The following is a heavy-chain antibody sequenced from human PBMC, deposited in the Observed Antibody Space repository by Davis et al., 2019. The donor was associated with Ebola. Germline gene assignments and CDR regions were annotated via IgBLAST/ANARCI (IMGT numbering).Heavy chain of an antibody. J-gene: IGHJ5*02. CDR2: TYYRSKWYN. CDR3: TRGLSP. Sequence: HSQTLSLTCAISGDSVSMKSAGWNWIRQSPSRGLEWLGRTYYRSKWYNEYAVSVRSRMTIYPDTSKNQFSLQLSSVTPEDTAVYFCTRGLSPWGQGTLVTVSS. V-gene: IGHV6-1*01. CDR1: GDSVSMKSAG.